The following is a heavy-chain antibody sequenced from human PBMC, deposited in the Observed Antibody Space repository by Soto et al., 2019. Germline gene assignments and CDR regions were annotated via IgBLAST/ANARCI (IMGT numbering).Heavy chain of an antibody. CDR3: AHIRRDFYDILTGYYDYFDY. CDR2: IYWDDDK. J-gene: IGHJ4*02. D-gene: IGHD3-9*01. V-gene: IGHV2-5*02. CDR1: GFSLSTSGVG. Sequence: SGPTLVNPTQTLTLTCTFSGFSLSTSGVGVGWIRQPPGKALEWLALIYWDDDKRYSPSLKSSLTITKDTYKNQVVLTMTNMDPVDTATYYCAHIRRDFYDILTGYYDYFDYWGQGTLVTVSS.